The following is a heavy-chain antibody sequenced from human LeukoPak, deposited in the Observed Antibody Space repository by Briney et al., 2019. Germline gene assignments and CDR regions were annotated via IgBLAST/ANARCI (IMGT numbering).Heavy chain of an antibody. CDR3: ARDHSGGNLYGMDV. J-gene: IGHJ6*02. CDR1: GYTFTGYY. CDR2: INPNSGGA. D-gene: IGHD2-15*01. Sequence: SVKTSCTASGYTFTGYYMYWVRQAPGHGLEWLLWINPNSGGANYAQKFQGRVTMTRDTSISTAYMELSRLRSDDTAVYYCARDHSGGNLYGMDVWGQGTTVTVSS. V-gene: IGHV1-2*02.